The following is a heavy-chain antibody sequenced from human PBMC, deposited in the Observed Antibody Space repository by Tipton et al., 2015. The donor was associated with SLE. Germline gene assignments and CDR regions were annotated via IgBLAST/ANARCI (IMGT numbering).Heavy chain of an antibody. D-gene: IGHD6-13*01. CDR2: IIHSGVT. V-gene: IGHV4-34*12. Sequence: TLSLTCAVYGESFNGYFWTWIRQPPGKGLEWIAEIIHSGVTNYNPSLRSRVTISVDMPKNQVSLKLSSVTAADTAVYYCARHGYTSSLSNFDYWGQGTLVTVSS. CDR3: ARHGYTSSLSNFDY. CDR1: GESFNGYF. J-gene: IGHJ4*02.